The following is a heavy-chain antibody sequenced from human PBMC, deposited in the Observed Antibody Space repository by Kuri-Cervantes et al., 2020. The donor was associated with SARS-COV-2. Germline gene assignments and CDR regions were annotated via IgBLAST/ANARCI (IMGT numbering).Heavy chain of an antibody. D-gene: IGHD2-21*01. CDR1: GFSLTTSGMC. Sequence: SGPTLVKPTQTLILTCTFSGFSLTTSGMCVAWIRQPPGKGLEWIGYIYYSGSTNYNPSLKSRVTISVDTSKNQFSLKLSSVTAADTAVYYCARYSRVPTRRAYYYYYYMDVWGKGTTVTVSS. CDR3: ARYSRVPTRRAYYYYYYMDV. J-gene: IGHJ6*03. CDR2: IYYSGST. V-gene: IGHV4-61*05.